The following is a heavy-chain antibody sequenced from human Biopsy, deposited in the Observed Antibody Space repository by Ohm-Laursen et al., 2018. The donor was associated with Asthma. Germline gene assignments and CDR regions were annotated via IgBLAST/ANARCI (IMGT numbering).Heavy chain of an antibody. CDR3: ARTTYGDDGFDP. CDR2: IYYSGST. Sequence: SDTLSLTCIVSGGSINIGDYYWSWIRQHPVKGLEWIGYIYYSGSTYYNPSLKSRVLISLDTSKNQFSLSLTSVTAADTAVYYCARTTYGDDGFDPWGQGTLVTVSS. J-gene: IGHJ5*02. CDR1: GGSINIGDYY. V-gene: IGHV4-31*03. D-gene: IGHD4-17*01.